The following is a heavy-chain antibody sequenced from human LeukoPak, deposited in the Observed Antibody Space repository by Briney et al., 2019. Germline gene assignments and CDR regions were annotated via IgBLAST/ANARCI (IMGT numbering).Heavy chain of an antibody. V-gene: IGHV3-21*01. D-gene: IGHD3-22*01. CDR2: ISSSSSYI. Sequence: GGSLRLSCAASGFTFSSYSMNWVRQAPGKGLEWVSSISSSSSYIYYADSVKGRFTISRDNAKNSLYLQVNSLRAEDTAVYYCAKVKHTYYYDSSGGQGTLVTVSS. CDR1: GFTFSSYS. J-gene: IGHJ4*02. CDR3: AKVKHTYYYDSS.